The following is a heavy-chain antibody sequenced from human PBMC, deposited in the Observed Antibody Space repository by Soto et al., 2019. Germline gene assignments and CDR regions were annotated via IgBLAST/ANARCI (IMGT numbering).Heavy chain of an antibody. CDR3: ARVGWATRRSGMDV. V-gene: IGHV4-4*07. J-gene: IGHJ6*02. CDR2: IYTSGST. CDR1: GGSISSYY. D-gene: IGHD5-12*01. Sequence: PSETLSLTCTVSGGSISSYYWIWIRQPAGKGLEWIGRIYTSGSTNYNPSLKSRVTMSVDTSKNQFSLKLSSVTAADTAVYYCARVGWATRRSGMDVWGQGTTVTVS.